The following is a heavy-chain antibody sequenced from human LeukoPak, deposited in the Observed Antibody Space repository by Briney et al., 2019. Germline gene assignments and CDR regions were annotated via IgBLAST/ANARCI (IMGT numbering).Heavy chain of an antibody. CDR2: TYYTGST. CDR3: ARASSGLANGMDV. V-gene: IGHV4-59*08. Sequence: SETLSLTCTVSGGSISTHYWSWIRQPPGKGLEWIGYTYYTGSTNYNPSLKSRVTISVDTSKNQFSLKLSSVTAADTAVYYCARASSGLANGMDVWGQGTTVTVSS. CDR1: GGSISTHY. J-gene: IGHJ6*02. D-gene: IGHD6-19*01.